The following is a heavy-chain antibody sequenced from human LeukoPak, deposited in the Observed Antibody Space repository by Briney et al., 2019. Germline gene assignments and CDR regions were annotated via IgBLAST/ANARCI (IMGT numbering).Heavy chain of an antibody. V-gene: IGHV4-39*01. CDR3: ARLTFHYDGSGYYFVY. Sequence: PSETLSLTCTVSGGSISSSSYYWGWIRQPPGKGLEWIGSLHYGGSTYYNPSLKSRVTISVDTSKKQISLKQNSVTAADTAVYYCARLTFHYDGSGYYFVYWGQGTLVTVS. CDR2: LHYGGST. J-gene: IGHJ4*02. CDR1: GGSISSSSYY. D-gene: IGHD3-22*01.